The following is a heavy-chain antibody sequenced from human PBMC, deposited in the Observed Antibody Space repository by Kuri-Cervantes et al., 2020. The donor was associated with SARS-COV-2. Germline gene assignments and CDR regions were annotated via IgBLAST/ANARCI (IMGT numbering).Heavy chain of an antibody. CDR2: INGTGGST. J-gene: IGHJ4*02. CDR1: GFSFNNYA. CDR3: AKDKGSPRGWGTMIKGYFDY. Sequence: GESLKISCAASGFSFNNYAMNWVRPAPGKGLEWVSTINGTGGSTYYADSVKGRFTISRDKSGNTLYLQMSSLRAEDTAIYYCAKDKGSPRGWGTMIKGYFDYWGQGTLVTVSS. D-gene: IGHD3-22*01. V-gene: IGHV3-23*01.